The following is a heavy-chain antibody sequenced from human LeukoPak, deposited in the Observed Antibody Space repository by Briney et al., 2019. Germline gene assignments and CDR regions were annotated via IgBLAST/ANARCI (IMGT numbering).Heavy chain of an antibody. D-gene: IGHD4-23*01. J-gene: IGHJ4*02. V-gene: IGHV3-30*04. CDR3: ARGAHKRDDYGGFFDY. CDR1: GFTFSSYA. CDR2: ILSDGSKK. Sequence: GRSLRLSCEVSGFTFSSYAMHWVRQAPGKGLEWVAVILSDGSKKDYADSVKGRFTISRDNSKNTLYLQMNSLRAEDTAVYYCARGAHKRDDYGGFFDYWGQGTLVTVSS.